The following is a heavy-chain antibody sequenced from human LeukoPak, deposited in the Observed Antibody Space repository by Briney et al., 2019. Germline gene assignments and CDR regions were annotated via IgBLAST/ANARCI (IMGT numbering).Heavy chain of an antibody. CDR1: GYTFTSYG. CDR3: ARDQRWDPRDYYDHYYYMDV. V-gene: IGHV1-18*01. J-gene: IGHJ6*03. D-gene: IGHD4-11*01. CDR2: ISAYNGNT. Sequence: ASVKVSCKASGYTFTSYGISWVRQAPGQGLEWMGWISAYNGNTNYAQKLQGRVTMTTDTSTSTAYMELRSLRSDDTAVYYCARDQRWDPRDYYDHYYYMDVWGKGTTVTVSS.